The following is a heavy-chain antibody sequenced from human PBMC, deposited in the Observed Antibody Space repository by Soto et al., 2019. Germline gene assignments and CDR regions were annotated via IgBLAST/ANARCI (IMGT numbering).Heavy chain of an antibody. D-gene: IGHD5-18*01. V-gene: IGHV3-21*01. CDR3: ARDQPGYSYGYGLGY. CDR2: ISSSSSYI. J-gene: IGHJ4*02. CDR1: GFTFSSYS. Sequence: EVQLVESGGGLVKPGGSLRLSCAASGFTFSSYSMNWVRQAPGKGLEWVSSISSSSSYIYYADSVKGRFTISRDNAKNSLCLQMNRLRAEDTAVYYCARDQPGYSYGYGLGYWGQGTLVTVSS.